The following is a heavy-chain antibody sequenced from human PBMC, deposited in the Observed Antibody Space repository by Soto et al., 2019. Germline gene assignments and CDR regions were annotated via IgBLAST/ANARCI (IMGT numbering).Heavy chain of an antibody. CDR3: ARATYPYSFDY. Sequence: RGSLRLSYAASGFTVSSNYMSWVRQAPGKGLEWVSVIYSGGSTYYADSVKGRFTISRDNSKNTLYLQMNRLRAEDTAVYDCARATYPYSFDYRGQATLVSVSS. V-gene: IGHV3-53*01. CDR2: IYSGGST. J-gene: IGHJ4*02. CDR1: GFTVSSNY.